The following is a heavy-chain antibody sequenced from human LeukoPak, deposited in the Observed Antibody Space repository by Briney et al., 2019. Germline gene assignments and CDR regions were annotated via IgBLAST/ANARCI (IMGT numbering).Heavy chain of an antibody. J-gene: IGHJ5*02. CDR2: DSPYNGDT. D-gene: IGHD3-10*01. Sequence: GASVTVSCKASGYTFATYGISWVRQAPGQGLEWMAWDSPYNGDTNYAQKFQGRVTLTTDTSTSTAYMELRNLRSDDTAVYYCASYHGSGDYWYPPIDPWGQGTLVTVSS. CDR3: ASYHGSGDYWYPPIDP. CDR1: GYTFATYG. V-gene: IGHV1-18*01.